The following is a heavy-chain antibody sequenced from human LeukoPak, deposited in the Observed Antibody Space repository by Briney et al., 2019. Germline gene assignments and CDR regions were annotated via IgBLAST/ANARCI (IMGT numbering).Heavy chain of an antibody. V-gene: IGHV4-59*08. D-gene: IGHD1-26*01. CDR2: IYYSGAT. CDR3: AGHLYSATYYY. CDR1: GGSISNYY. J-gene: IGHJ4*02. Sequence: PSETLSLTCTVSGGSISNYYWTWIRQPPGKGLEWIGYIYYSGATYYNPSLKSRVTISVDTSKNQFSLKVTSVTAADTAVYYCAGHLYSATYYYWGQGTLVTISS.